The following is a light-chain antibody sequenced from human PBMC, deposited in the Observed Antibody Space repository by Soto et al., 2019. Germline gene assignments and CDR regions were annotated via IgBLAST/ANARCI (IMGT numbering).Light chain of an antibody. CDR1: QGISTY. Sequence: DIQLTQSPPSLSASVGDRVTITYRVSQGISTYLNCYRHKPGKAPKVLIYAASRLQSGVPSRFSGSGSGTEFTLTITTLQPEDFATYYCQQSYSTSSLTFGGGTKVDIK. J-gene: IGKJ4*01. V-gene: IGKV1-39*01. CDR3: QQSYSTSSLT. CDR2: AAS.